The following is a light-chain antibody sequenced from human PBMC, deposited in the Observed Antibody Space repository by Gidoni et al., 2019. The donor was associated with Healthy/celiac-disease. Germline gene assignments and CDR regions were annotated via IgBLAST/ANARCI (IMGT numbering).Light chain of an antibody. Sequence: IVLTQSPGTLSLSPGERATLSCRASQSVSSSYLAWYHQKPGRAPRPLIYGASSRATGIPDRFSGSGSGTDFTLTISRLEPEDFAVYYCQQYGSSPFTFGPGTKVDIK. V-gene: IGKV3-20*01. CDR3: QQYGSSPFT. CDR2: GAS. CDR1: QSVSSSY. J-gene: IGKJ3*01.